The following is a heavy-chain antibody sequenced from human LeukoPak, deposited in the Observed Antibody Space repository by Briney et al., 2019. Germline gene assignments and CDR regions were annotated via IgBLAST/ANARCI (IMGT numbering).Heavy chain of an antibody. CDR3: ARVISTVTTGFDY. Sequence: GGSMRLSCAASGFTFSSYWMHWVRQAPGKRLVWVSRINSDGSSTSYADSVKGRFTISRDNAKNTLYLQMNSLRAEDTAVYYCARVISTVTTGFDYWGQGTLVTVSS. D-gene: IGHD4-17*01. V-gene: IGHV3-74*01. CDR1: GFTFSSYW. J-gene: IGHJ4*02. CDR2: INSDGSST.